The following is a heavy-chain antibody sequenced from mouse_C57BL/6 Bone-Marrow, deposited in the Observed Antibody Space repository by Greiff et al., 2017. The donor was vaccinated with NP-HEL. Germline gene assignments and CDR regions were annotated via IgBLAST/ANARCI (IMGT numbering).Heavy chain of an antibody. CDR2: IYPGSGST. CDR1: GYTFTSYW. Sequence: QVQLKQPGAELVKPGASVKMSCKASGYTFTSYWITWVKQRPGQGLEWIGDIYPGSGSTNYNEKFKSKATLTVDTSSSTAYMQLSSLTSEDSAVYYCARSSRQLRLRYAMDYWGQGTSVTVSS. J-gene: IGHJ4*01. CDR3: ARSSRQLRLRYAMDY. V-gene: IGHV1-55*01. D-gene: IGHD3-2*02.